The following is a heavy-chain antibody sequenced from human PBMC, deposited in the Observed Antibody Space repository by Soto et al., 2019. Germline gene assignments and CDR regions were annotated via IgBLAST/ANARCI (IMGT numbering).Heavy chain of an antibody. D-gene: IGHD6-19*01. CDR3: VRDPSSGYDY. CDR1: GFTFSNYW. Sequence: EVELVESGGGLVQPGGSLRLSCAASGFTFSNYWMSWVRQAPGKGLEWVANIKQDGSAHYYVDSVKGRFINSRDNAKNSLYLQMYSLRAEDTAVYYCVRDPSSGYDYWGQGTLVTVSS. V-gene: IGHV3-7*01. CDR2: IKQDGSAH. J-gene: IGHJ4*02.